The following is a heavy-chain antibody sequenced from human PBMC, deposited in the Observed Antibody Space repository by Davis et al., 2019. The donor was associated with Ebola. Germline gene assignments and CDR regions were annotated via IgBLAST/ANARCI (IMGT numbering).Heavy chain of an antibody. CDR3: ARTDYDILFYGMDV. Sequence: MPGGSLRLSCTVSGGSISSYYWSWIRRPPGKGLEWIGEINHSGSTNYNPSLKSRVTISVDTSKNQFSLKLSSVTAADTAVYYCARTDYDILFYGMDVWGQGTTVTVSS. J-gene: IGHJ6*02. CDR1: GGSISSYY. D-gene: IGHD3-9*01. CDR2: INHSGST. V-gene: IGHV4-34*01.